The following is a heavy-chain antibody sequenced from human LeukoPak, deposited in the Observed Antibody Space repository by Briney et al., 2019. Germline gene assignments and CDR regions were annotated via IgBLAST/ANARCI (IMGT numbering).Heavy chain of an antibody. J-gene: IGHJ3*02. CDR1: GYSISSGYY. CDR2: IYHSGST. V-gene: IGHV4-38-2*02. CDR3: ARDLYYYDSSGLLDAFDI. D-gene: IGHD3-22*01. Sequence: PSETLSLTCAVSGYSISSGYYWGWIRPPPGKGLEWIGSIYHSGSTNYNPSLKSRVTMSVDTSKNQFSLKLSSVTAADTAVYYCARDLYYYDSSGLLDAFDIWGQGTMVTVSS.